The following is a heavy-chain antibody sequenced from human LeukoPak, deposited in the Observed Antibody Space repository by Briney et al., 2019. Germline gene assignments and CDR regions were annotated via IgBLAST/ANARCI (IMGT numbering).Heavy chain of an antibody. Sequence: GGSLRLSCAASGFTVNGNYMNWVRQAPGKGLEWVSVLYSDGRTYYADSVKGRFTISRDTSQNTLYLQVNSLRAEDTAIYYCARGGGYYPIDYWGQGTLVTVSS. CDR2: LYSDGRT. CDR3: ARGGGYYPIDY. CDR1: GFTVNGNY. V-gene: IGHV3-53*01. J-gene: IGHJ4*02. D-gene: IGHD1-26*01.